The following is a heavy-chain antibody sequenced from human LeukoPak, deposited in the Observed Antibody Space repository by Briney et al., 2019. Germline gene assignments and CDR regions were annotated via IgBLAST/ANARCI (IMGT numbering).Heavy chain of an antibody. CDR2: ISSSGSFI. CDR1: GFSFNRYS. J-gene: IGHJ4*02. Sequence: GGSLRLSCVTSGFSFNRYSMNWVRQAPGKGLEWVSFISSSGSFIYYEDSVKGRFIITRDNAKNSVFLQLNSLRAEDTALYYCAKDTGYDILTGYADYWGQGTLVTVSS. D-gene: IGHD3-9*01. V-gene: IGHV3-21*04. CDR3: AKDTGYDILTGYADY.